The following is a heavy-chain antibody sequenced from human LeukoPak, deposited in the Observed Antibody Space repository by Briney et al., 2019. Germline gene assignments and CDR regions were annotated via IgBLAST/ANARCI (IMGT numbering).Heavy chain of an antibody. J-gene: IGHJ4*02. D-gene: IGHD3-22*01. V-gene: IGHV3-30*02. CDR2: IRYDGSNK. CDR1: GFTFSSYG. Sequence: GGSLRLSCAASGFTFSSYGMHWVRQAPGKGLEWVAFIRYDGSNKYYADSVKGRFTISRDNSKNTLYLQMNSLRAEDTAVYYCAKDANDSSGYRADIPYYFDYWGQGTLVTVSA. CDR3: AKDANDSSGYRADIPYYFDY.